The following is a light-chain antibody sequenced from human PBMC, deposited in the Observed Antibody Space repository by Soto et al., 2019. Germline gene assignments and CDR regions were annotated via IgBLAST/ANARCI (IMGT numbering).Light chain of an antibody. CDR1: QDIRNS. V-gene: IGKV1-33*01. J-gene: IGKJ3*01. CDR2: DAS. Sequence: DIQMTQSPSSLSASVGERVTITCQASQDIRNSLNWYQQKPGRAPQLLIHDASNLETGVPARFSGSGSGTEFTFTISSLQPEDTGTYYCQQYYILFTFGPGTKVDIK. CDR3: QQYYILFT.